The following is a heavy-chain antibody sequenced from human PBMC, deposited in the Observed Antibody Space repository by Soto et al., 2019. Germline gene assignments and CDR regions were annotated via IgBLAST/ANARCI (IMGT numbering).Heavy chain of an antibody. V-gene: IGHV4-30-2*01. J-gene: IGHJ4*02. Sequence: SETLSLTCTVSGASITFGGYSWSWIRQTPGKGLEWIGYINHLETTFYNPSFESRLTLSIDRAKNQFSLKLHSMSAADRAVYFCARGGGSDSFDYWGQGILVTVYS. CDR1: GASITFGGYS. D-gene: IGHD1-26*01. CDR2: INHLETT. CDR3: ARGGGSDSFDY.